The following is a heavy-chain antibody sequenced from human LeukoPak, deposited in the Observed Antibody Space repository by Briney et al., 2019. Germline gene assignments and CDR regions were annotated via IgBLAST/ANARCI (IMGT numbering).Heavy chain of an antibody. V-gene: IGHV4-30-2*01. CDR3: ARDHIAVGPAARKAALDS. D-gene: IGHD6-25*01. CDR1: GGSISGENYY. J-gene: IGHJ3*01. CDR2: ISHTGGT. Sequence: SETLCLTCTVSGGSISGENYYWTWIRQPPGKGLEWIGYISHTGGTYYNSSLLSRVTISVDRSKNQFFLTLWSVTAADTAVYFWARDHIAVGPAARKAALDSWGQRTAGSASS.